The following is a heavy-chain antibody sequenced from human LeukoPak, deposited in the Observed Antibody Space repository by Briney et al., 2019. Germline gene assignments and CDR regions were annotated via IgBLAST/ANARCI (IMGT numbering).Heavy chain of an antibody. V-gene: IGHV3-48*03. CDR3: AREGGSHVGGAFDI. Sequence: GGSLRLSCAASGFIFSTYEMNWVRQAPGKGLEWVSYISSSGSTIYYADSVKGRFTISRDNAKNSLYLQMNSLRAEDTAVYYCAREGGSHVGGAFDIWGQGTMVTVSS. CDR1: GFIFSTYE. J-gene: IGHJ3*02. D-gene: IGHD1-26*01. CDR2: ISSSGSTI.